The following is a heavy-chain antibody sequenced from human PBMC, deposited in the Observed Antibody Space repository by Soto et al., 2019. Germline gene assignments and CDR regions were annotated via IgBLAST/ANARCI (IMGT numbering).Heavy chain of an antibody. D-gene: IGHD3-16*01. J-gene: IGHJ6*02. V-gene: IGHV1-8*01. CDR2: MNAKSGDT. CDR1: GYTFSDFD. Sequence: GESLKISCKASGYTFSDFDINWLRQAAGQGPEWMGWMNAKSGDTFSAQRLQGKFNMTWDTSLSTAYMEVGSLTSDDAAIYYCARGNPFNYAGFDVWGQGTTVTVSS. CDR3: ARGNPFNYAGFDV.